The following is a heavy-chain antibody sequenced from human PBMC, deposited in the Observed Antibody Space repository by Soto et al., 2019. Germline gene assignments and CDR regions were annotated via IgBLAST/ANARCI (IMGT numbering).Heavy chain of an antibody. V-gene: IGHV1-69*13. J-gene: IGHJ6*02. CDR3: ARTELLENYYYGMDV. Sequence: SVKLSCKASGGTFSSYAISWVRQAPGQGLEWMGGIIPIFGTANYAQKFQGRVTITADESTSTAYMELSSLRSEDTAVYYCARTELLENYYYGMDVWGQGTTVTVSS. D-gene: IGHD1-26*01. CDR2: IIPIFGTA. CDR1: GGTFSSYA.